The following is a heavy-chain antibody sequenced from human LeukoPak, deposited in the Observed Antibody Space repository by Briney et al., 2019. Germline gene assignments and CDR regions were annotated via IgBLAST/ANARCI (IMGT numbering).Heavy chain of an antibody. V-gene: IGHV4-59*08. CDR1: GGSISSYY. CDR2: IYSSGST. Sequence: SETLSLTCTVSGGSISSYYWSWIRQPPGKGLEWIGYIYSSGSTNYNPSLKSRVTISVDTSKNQFSLKLNSVTAADTAVYYCARHAYYYDSSGYLPYYFDYWGQGTLVTASS. CDR3: ARHAYYYDSSGYLPYYFDY. D-gene: IGHD3-22*01. J-gene: IGHJ4*02.